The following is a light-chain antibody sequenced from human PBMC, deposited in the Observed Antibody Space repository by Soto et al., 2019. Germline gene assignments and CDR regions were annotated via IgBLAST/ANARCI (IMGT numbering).Light chain of an antibody. Sequence: DIQMTQSPSTLSASVGDRVTITCRASQSISSWLAWYQQKPGKAPKLLIYDASSLESGVPSRFSGSGSGTEFTLTISSLHPDDFASYYCQQYNSYSETFGQGTKVDI. CDR3: QQYNSYSET. V-gene: IGKV1-5*01. CDR2: DAS. J-gene: IGKJ1*01. CDR1: QSISSW.